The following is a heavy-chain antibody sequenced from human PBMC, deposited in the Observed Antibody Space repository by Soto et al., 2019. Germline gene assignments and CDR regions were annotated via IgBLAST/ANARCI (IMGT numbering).Heavy chain of an antibody. CDR2: INPSGGST. CDR1: GYTFTSYY. Sequence: ASVKVSCKASGYTFTSYYMHWVRQAPGQGLEWMGIINPSGGSTSYAQKFQGRVTMTRDTSTSTVYMELSSLRSEDTAVYYCAXDGSSNAPGRGYYGMDVWGQGTTVTVSS. V-gene: IGHV1-46*01. J-gene: IGHJ6*02. CDR3: AXDGSSNAPGRGYYGMDV. D-gene: IGHD4-4*01.